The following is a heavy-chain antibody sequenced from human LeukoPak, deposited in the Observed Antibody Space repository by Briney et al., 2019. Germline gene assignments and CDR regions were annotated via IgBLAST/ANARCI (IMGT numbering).Heavy chain of an antibody. J-gene: IGHJ5*02. Sequence: ASVKVSRKASGYTFTSYGISWVRQAPGQGLEWMGWISAYNGNTNYAQKLQGRVTMTTDTSTSTAYMELRSLRSDDTAVYYCARDKNWNSRQQHNWFDPWGQGTLVTVSS. D-gene: IGHD1/OR15-1a*01. CDR1: GYTFTSYG. CDR3: ARDKNWNSRQQHNWFDP. CDR2: ISAYNGNT. V-gene: IGHV1-18*01.